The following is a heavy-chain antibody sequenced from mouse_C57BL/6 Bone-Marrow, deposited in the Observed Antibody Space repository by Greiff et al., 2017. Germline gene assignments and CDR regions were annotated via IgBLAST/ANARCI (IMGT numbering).Heavy chain of an antibody. CDR3: ASAVYYGSGDWYFDV. Sequence: QVQLQQPGAELVKPGASVKMSCKASGYTFTSYWITWVKQRPGQGLEWIGDIYPGSGSTNYNEKFKSKATLTVDTSSSTAYMQLSSLTYEDCAVYYCASAVYYGSGDWYFDVWGTGTTVTVSS. V-gene: IGHV1-55*01. D-gene: IGHD1-1*01. CDR1: GYTFTSYW. CDR2: IYPGSGST. J-gene: IGHJ1*03.